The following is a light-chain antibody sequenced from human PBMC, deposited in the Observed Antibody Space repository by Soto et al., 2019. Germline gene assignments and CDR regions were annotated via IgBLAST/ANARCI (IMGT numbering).Light chain of an antibody. CDR1: GSDVGGYNY. J-gene: IGLJ2*01. V-gene: IGLV2-14*01. CDR3: SSFTNTGTVI. Sequence: QSALTQPASVSGSPGQSITISCTGSGSDVGGYNYVSWYQQHPGKAPRLMIFEVSNRPSGVSYRFSGSKSGNTASLTISGLQTEDEGDYYCSSFTNTGTVIFGGGTKVTVL. CDR2: EVS.